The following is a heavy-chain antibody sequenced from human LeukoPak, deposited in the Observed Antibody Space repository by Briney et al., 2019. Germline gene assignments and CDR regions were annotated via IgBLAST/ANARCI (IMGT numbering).Heavy chain of an antibody. CDR2: ISSSSSYI. CDR3: ARDVRTSIAAHTAFDY. J-gene: IGHJ4*02. CDR1: GFTFSSYS. Sequence: GGSLRLSCAASGFTFSSYSMNWVRQAPGKGLELVSSISSSSSYIYYADSVKGRFTISRDNAKNSLYLQMNSLRAEDTAVYYCARDVRTSIAAHTAFDYWGQGTLVTVSS. D-gene: IGHD6-6*01. V-gene: IGHV3-21*01.